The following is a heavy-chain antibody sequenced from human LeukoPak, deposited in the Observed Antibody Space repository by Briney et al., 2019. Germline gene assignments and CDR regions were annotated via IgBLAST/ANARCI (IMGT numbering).Heavy chain of an antibody. Sequence: PGGSLRLSCAASGFTFDDYAMHWVRQAPGKGLEWVSGITWNSGNIGYADSVKGRFTISRDNAKNSLYLQMNSLRPEDTALYYCARDAPVAGGPAPNYGMDVWGQGTTVTVSS. CDR3: ARDAPVAGGPAPNYGMDV. CDR1: GFTFDDYA. CDR2: ITWNSGNI. V-gene: IGHV3-9*01. J-gene: IGHJ6*02. D-gene: IGHD6-19*01.